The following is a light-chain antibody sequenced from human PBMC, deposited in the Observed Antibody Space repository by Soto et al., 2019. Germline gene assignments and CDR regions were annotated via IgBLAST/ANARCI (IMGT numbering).Light chain of an antibody. J-gene: IGLJ1*01. V-gene: IGLV1-40*01. CDR1: SSNIGSTYD. Sequence: QSVLTQPPSVSGAPGQRVTISCTGSSSNIGSTYDVQWYQQLPGTAPKLLIHGNTNRPSGVPDRFSGSKSGTSASLAITGLQADDEPDYYCQSYDDSLSGHYVFGTGTKLTVL. CDR2: GNT. CDR3: QSYDDSLSGHYV.